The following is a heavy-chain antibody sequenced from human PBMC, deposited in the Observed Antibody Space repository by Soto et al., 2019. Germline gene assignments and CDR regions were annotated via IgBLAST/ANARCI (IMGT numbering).Heavy chain of an antibody. CDR1: AFSFSSYG. CDR3: AKDMGRFDY. D-gene: IGHD3-10*01. V-gene: IGHV3-30*18. Sequence: PGGSLRLSCAASAFSFSSYGMHWVRQAPGRXLAWXXXIXSXGXDXXXXDAVKGRFTISRDNSKNTLYLQMNSLRAEDTAVYYCAKDMGRFDYWGQGTLVTVSS. J-gene: IGHJ4*02. CDR2: IXSXGXDX.